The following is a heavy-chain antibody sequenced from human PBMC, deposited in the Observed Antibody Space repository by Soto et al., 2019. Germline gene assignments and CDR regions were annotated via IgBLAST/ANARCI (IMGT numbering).Heavy chain of an antibody. CDR1: GLNVTRNY. J-gene: IGHJ5*02. Sequence: EVQLVESGGGLIQRGGSLRLSCAASGLNVTRNYMSWVRQAPGKGLEWVSVMSSGVYKYYAESVKGRFTISRDNSKNTLFLQINNLITEHRAVYYSARLFDRYGWFDPWGQGTLVTVSS. D-gene: IGHD2-21*01. V-gene: IGHV3-53*01. CDR2: MSSGVYK. CDR3: ARLFDRYGWFDP.